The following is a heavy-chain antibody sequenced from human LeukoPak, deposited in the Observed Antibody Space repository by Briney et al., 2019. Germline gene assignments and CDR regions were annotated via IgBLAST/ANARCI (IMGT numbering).Heavy chain of an antibody. V-gene: IGHV3-74*01. CDR1: GFTFNMYA. Sequence: GGSLRLSCAASGFTFNMYAMSWVRQAPGKGLVWVSRINSDGSNTNYADSVKGRFTISRDNAKNTLYLQMNSLRAEDTAVYYCARDSLSGTYRLDYWGQGALVTVSS. CDR3: ARDSLSGTYRLDY. J-gene: IGHJ4*02. CDR2: INSDGSNT. D-gene: IGHD1-26*01.